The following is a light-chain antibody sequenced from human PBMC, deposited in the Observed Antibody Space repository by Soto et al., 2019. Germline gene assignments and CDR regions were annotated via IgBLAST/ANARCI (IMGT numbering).Light chain of an antibody. CDR3: QSYASSPST. CDR2: STS. V-gene: IGKV3D-15*01. J-gene: IGKJ1*01. Sequence: EIVMTQSPATLSVSPGERATLSCRASQSVSSNLAWYQQKPGQAPRLLMYSTSIRPAGIPDRFSGSESGADFALTISRLEPEDVGVYYCQSYASSPSTFGRGTKVDIK. CDR1: QSVSSN.